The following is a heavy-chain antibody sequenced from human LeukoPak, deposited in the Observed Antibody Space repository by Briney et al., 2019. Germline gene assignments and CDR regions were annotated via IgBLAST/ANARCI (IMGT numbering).Heavy chain of an antibody. Sequence: PGGSLRLSCAASGFTFSSYEMNWVRQAPGKGLEWVSSISGSGNYMYYKDSVKGRFTISRDNSKNTLLLQMNSLRAEDSAVYYCAKGGHPAVVTTRFNSWGQGTLVTVSS. V-gene: IGHV3-23*01. J-gene: IGHJ5*01. D-gene: IGHD2-21*02. CDR2: ISGSGNYM. CDR3: AKGGHPAVVTTRFNS. CDR1: GFTFSSYE.